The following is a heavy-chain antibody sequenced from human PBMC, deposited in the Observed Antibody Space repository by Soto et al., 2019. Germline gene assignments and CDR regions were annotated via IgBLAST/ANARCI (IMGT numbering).Heavy chain of an antibody. CDR2: IYGGGTT. Sequence: PGGSLRLSCAASGFTFSSYSMNWVRQAPGKGLEWVSVIYGGGTTDYADSAKGRFTISRDSSMNTLHLQMNSLRVEDTAVYYCAALSNSARYIDFWGRGTLVTVSS. V-gene: IGHV3-66*01. CDR3: AALSNSARYIDF. CDR1: GFTFSSYS. D-gene: IGHD1-26*01. J-gene: IGHJ4*02.